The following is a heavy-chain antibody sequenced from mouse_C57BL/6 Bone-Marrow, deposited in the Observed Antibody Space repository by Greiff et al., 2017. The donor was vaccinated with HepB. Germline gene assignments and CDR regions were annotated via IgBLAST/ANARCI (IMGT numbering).Heavy chain of an antibody. V-gene: IGHV5-9-1*02. D-gene: IGHD3-2*01. J-gene: IGHJ3*01. CDR1: GFTFSSYA. CDR3: TREGDWRQFAY. CDR2: ISSGGDYI. Sequence: EVKVEESGEGLVKPGGSLKLSCAASGFTFSSYAMSWVRQTPEKRLEWVAYISSGGDYIYYADTVKGRFTISRDNARNTLYLQMSSLKSEDTAMYYCTREGDWRQFAYWGQGTLVTVSA.